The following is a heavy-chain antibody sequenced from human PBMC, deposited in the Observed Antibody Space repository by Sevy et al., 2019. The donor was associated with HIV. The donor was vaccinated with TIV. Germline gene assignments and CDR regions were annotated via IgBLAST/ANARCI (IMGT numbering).Heavy chain of an antibody. CDR2: IIPIFGTA. CDR1: GGTFSSYA. V-gene: IGHV1-69*13. Sequence: ASVKVSCKASGGTFSSYAISWVRQAPGQGLEWMGGIIPIFGTANYAQKFQGRVTLTADESTSTAYMELSSLRSEDTAVYYCARLTITMVRGVIIDYWGQGTLVTVSS. CDR3: ARLTITMVRGVIIDY. J-gene: IGHJ4*02. D-gene: IGHD3-10*01.